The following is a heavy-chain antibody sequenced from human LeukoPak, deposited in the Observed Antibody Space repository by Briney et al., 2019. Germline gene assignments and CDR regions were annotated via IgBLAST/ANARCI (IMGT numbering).Heavy chain of an antibody. V-gene: IGHV3-7*01. J-gene: IGHJ4*02. CDR1: TFTFGNHW. CDR3: ARDPAAWDY. Sequence: LSGGSLRLSCAASTFTFGNHWMSWVRQAPGMGLEWVANIKEDGSEEYYVDSVKGRFTISRDNTKNSLYLQMNSLRAEDTAVYYCARDPAAWDYWGQGTLVTVSS. D-gene: IGHD6-13*01. CDR2: IKEDGSEE.